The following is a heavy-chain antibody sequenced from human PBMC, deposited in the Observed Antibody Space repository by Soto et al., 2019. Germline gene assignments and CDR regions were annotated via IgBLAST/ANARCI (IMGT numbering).Heavy chain of an antibody. CDR3: AKVGDKYGDYVGSY. V-gene: IGHV3-9*01. CDR1: GFTFDDYA. Sequence: EVQLVESGGGLVQPGRSLRLSCAASGFTFDDYAMHWVRQAPGKGLEWVSGISWNSGSIGYADSVKGRFTISRDNAKNSLYLQMNSLRAEDTALYYCAKVGDKYGDYVGSYWGQGTLVTVSS. D-gene: IGHD4-17*01. J-gene: IGHJ4*02. CDR2: ISWNSGSI.